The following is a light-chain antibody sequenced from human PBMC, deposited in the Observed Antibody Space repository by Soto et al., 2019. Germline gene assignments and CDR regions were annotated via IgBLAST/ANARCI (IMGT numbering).Light chain of an antibody. J-gene: IGKJ2*01. CDR3: QQYHHWPLYT. Sequence: EMVMTQSPAILSVSPGERATLSCRASQSVTRNLAWYQHKPGHAPRRLISGASTRATGIPARFSGSGSGTEFTLTISSLQSEDFAVYYCQQYHHWPLYTFGQGTKLEIK. V-gene: IGKV3D-15*01. CDR2: GAS. CDR1: QSVTRN.